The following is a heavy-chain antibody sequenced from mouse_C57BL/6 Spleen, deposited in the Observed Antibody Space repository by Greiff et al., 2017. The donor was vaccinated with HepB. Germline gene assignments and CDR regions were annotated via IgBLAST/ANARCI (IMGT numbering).Heavy chain of an antibody. CDR3: ARPGVITTVGFAY. CDR2: IWSGGST. V-gene: IGHV2-2*01. J-gene: IGHJ3*01. Sequence: QVQLKESGPGLVQPSQSLSITCTVSGFSLTSYGVHWVRQSPGKGLEWLGVIWSGGSTDYNAAFISRMSISKDNSKSQVFFKMNSLQADDTAIYYCARPGVITTVGFAYWGQGTLVTVSA. CDR1: GFSLTSYG. D-gene: IGHD1-1*01.